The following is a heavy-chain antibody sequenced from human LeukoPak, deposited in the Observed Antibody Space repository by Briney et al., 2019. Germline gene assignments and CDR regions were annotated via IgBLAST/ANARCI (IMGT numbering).Heavy chain of an antibody. J-gene: IGHJ4*02. CDR3: ARGGQVVTALRFDY. D-gene: IGHD2-21*02. V-gene: IGHV4-31*03. CDR2: IYHTGST. CDR1: GGSIAAGGYY. Sequence: SETLSLTCTVSGGSIAAGGYYWGWVRQYPGKGLEWLVYIYHTGSTYHNSSLKSRLFMSVDSSKTQFSLHLNSVTAADTAVYFCARGGQVVTALRFDYWGQGALVTVSS.